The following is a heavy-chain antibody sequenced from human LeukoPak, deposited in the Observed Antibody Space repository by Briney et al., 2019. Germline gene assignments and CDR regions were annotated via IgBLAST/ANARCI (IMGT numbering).Heavy chain of an antibody. J-gene: IGHJ4*02. Sequence: GGSLRLSCAASGFTFSSYAMHWVRQAPGKGLEWVAVISYDGSNKYYADSVKGRFTISRDNSKNTLYLQMNSLRAEDTAVYYCARDSKGFDYWGQGTLVTGSS. CDR3: ARDSKGFDY. CDR2: ISYDGSNK. V-gene: IGHV3-30*04. CDR1: GFTFSSYA.